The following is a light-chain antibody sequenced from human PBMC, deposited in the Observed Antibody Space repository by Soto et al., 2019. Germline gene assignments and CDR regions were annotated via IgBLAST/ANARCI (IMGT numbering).Light chain of an antibody. Sequence: DIQMTQSPSTLSGSVGDRVTITCRASQTISSWLAWYQQKPGKAPKLLIYKASTLKSGVPSRFSGSGSGTEFTLTISSLQPDDFATYYCQQYDNPSITFGQGTRLEIK. CDR3: QQYDNPSIT. CDR2: KAS. V-gene: IGKV1-5*03. J-gene: IGKJ5*01. CDR1: QTISSW.